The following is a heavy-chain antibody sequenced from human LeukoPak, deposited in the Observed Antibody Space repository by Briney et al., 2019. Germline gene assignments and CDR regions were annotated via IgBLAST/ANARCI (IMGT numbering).Heavy chain of an antibody. J-gene: IGHJ4*02. CDR2: INHSGST. CDR1: GGSFSGYY. Sequence: PSVTLSLTCAVYGGSFSGYYWSWIRQPPGKGLEWIGEINHSGSTNYNPSLKSRVTISVDTSKNQFSLKLSSVTAADTAVYYCARGPLYYYGSGSYLVYFDYWGQGTLVTVSS. D-gene: IGHD3-10*01. CDR3: ARGPLYYYGSGSYLVYFDY. V-gene: IGHV4-34*01.